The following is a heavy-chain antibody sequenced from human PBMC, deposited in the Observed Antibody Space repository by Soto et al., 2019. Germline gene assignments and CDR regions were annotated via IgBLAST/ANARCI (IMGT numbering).Heavy chain of an antibody. CDR1: RRSF. CDR2: IFYSGNT. Sequence: RRSFWTRDRQPPGKGLEWIGYIFYSGNTNYNPSLNSRVTLSVDTSKNQFSLKLTSVTAADTAVYYCARHAPGGPFDYWGQGTLVTVSS. CDR3: ARHAPGGPFDY. J-gene: IGHJ4*02. V-gene: IGHV4-59*08.